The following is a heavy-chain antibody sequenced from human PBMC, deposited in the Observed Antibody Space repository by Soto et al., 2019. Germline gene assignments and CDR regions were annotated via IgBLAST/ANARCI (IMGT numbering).Heavy chain of an antibody. J-gene: IGHJ4*02. CDR2: IYYSGST. CDR1: GCSVSSYY. D-gene: IGHD1-20*01. V-gene: IGHV4-59*02. CDR3: ARVRYPINYDY. Sequence: PSETPSLTCTVSGCSVSSYYWSWIRQPPGKGLEWIGYIYYSGSTNYNPSLKSRVTISVDTSKNQFSLKLSSVTAADTAVYYCARVRYPINYDYWGQGTLVTVSS.